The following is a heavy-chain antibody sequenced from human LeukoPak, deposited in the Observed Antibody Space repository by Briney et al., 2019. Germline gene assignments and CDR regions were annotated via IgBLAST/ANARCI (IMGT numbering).Heavy chain of an antibody. CDR3: AIQPWGSGNNWYFDL. J-gene: IGHJ2*01. D-gene: IGHD7-27*01. V-gene: IGHV1-2*02. Sequence: GASVKVSCKASGYTFSAYYIHWVRQAPGQGLEWMGWISPNSGGTDYAQKFQGRVTMTRDTSISTAYMELSSLRSDDTAVYYCAIQPWGSGNNWYFDLWGRGTLVTASS. CDR1: GYTFSAYY. CDR2: ISPNSGGT.